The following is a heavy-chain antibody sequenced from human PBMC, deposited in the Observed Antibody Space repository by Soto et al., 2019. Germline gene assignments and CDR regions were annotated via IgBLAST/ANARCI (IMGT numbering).Heavy chain of an antibody. D-gene: IGHD3-22*01. Sequence: KPSETLSLTCAVYGGSFSGHSWTWIRQSPGKGLEWIGDINHSGRVNDSPSLKSRVTISLDTSKNQFSLTLSAVTAADTAMYYCSTRAYDTNGYYRFDPWGQGTLVTVSS. CDR3: STRAYDTNGYYRFDP. CDR2: INHSGRV. J-gene: IGHJ5*01. V-gene: IGHV4-34*01. CDR1: GGSFSGHS.